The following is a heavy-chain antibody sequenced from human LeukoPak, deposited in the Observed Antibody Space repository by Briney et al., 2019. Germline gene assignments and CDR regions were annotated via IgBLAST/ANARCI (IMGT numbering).Heavy chain of an antibody. D-gene: IGHD3-3*01. V-gene: IGHV3-30*04. J-gene: IGHJ4*02. CDR3: ATGGKFDFWSGYHIDN. Sequence: PGGSLRLSCEASGFTFSSNALHWVRQPPGKGLEWLAVISYDGNNKNFADSVKGRFTVSRDNSKHTLYLHMNSLRSDDSAMYYSATGGKFDFWSGYHIDNWGQGTLVTVSS. CDR2: ISYDGNNK. CDR1: GFTFSSNA.